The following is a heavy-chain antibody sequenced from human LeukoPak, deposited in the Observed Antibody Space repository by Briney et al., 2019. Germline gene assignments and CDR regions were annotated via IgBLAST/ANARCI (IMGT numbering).Heavy chain of an antibody. CDR1: GFTFSSYG. V-gene: IGHV3-23*01. CDR2: ISGSGGST. CDR3: AKSGYSGYLYYFDY. Sequence: GGSLRLSCAASGFTFSSYGMSWVRQAPGKGLEWVSAISGSGGSTYYADSVKGRFTISRDNSKNTLYLQFNSLRAEDTAVYYCAKSGYSGYLYYFDYWGQGTLVTVSS. J-gene: IGHJ4*02. D-gene: IGHD5-12*01.